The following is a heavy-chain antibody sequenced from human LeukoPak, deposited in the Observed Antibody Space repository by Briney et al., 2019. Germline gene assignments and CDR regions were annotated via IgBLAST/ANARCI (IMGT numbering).Heavy chain of an antibody. Sequence: ASVKVSCKASGYTFTSSYMHWVRQAPGQGLEWMGIINPSGGSTSYAQKFQGRVTMTRDMSTSTVYMELSSLRSEDTAVYYCASQGAFEYSSSSRFDPWGQGTLVTVSS. D-gene: IGHD6-6*01. CDR3: ASQGAFEYSSSSRFDP. CDR1: GYTFTSSY. V-gene: IGHV1-46*01. CDR2: INPSGGST. J-gene: IGHJ5*02.